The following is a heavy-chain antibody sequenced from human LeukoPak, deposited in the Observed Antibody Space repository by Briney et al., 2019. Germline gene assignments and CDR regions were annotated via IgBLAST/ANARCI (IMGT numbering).Heavy chain of an antibody. Sequence: GGSLRLSCAASGFTFSSYAMSWVRQAPGKGLEWVSAISGSGGSTYYADSVKGRFTIPRDNSKNTLYLQMNSLRAEDTAVYYCAKDDEERWLPDYWGQGTLVTVSS. V-gene: IGHV3-23*01. CDR3: AKDDEERWLPDY. J-gene: IGHJ4*02. CDR2: ISGSGGST. D-gene: IGHD5-24*01. CDR1: GFTFSSYA.